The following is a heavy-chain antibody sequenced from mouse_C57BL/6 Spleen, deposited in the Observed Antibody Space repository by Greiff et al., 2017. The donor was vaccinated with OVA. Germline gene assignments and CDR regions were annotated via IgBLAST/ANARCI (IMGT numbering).Heavy chain of an antibody. CDR1: GYTFTDYE. Sequence: QVQLKQSGAELVRPGASVTLSCKASGYTFTDYEMHWVKQTPVHGLEWIGAIDPETGGTAYNQKFKGKAILTADKSSSTAYMELRSLTSEDSAVYYCTRRGFFYYGSSSYAMDYWGQGTSVTVSS. CDR2: IDPETGGT. V-gene: IGHV1-15*01. D-gene: IGHD1-1*01. CDR3: TRRGFFYYGSSSYAMDY. J-gene: IGHJ4*01.